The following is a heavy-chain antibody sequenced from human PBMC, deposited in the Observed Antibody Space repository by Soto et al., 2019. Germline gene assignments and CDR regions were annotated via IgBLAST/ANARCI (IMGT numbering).Heavy chain of an antibody. CDR3: AKALEGYDSSGYYLFDY. CDR1: GFTFDDYA. J-gene: IGHJ4*02. Sequence: GGSLRLSCAASGFTFDDYAMHWVRQAPGKGLEWVSGISWNSGSIGYADSVKGRFTISRDNAKNSLYLQMNSLRAEDTALYYCAKALEGYDSSGYYLFDYWGQGTLVTVSS. CDR2: ISWNSGSI. D-gene: IGHD3-22*01. V-gene: IGHV3-9*01.